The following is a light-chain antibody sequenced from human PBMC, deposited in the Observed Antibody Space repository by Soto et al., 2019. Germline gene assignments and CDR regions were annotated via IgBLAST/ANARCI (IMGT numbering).Light chain of an antibody. J-gene: IGKJ2*01. CDR3: QHRSNWPRT. V-gene: IGKV3-11*01. CDR1: QSVSRY. CDR2: DAS. Sequence: EIVLTQSPATLSLSPGDTATLSCRASQSVSRYLAWYQQKPGQAPRLLIYDASNRATGIPARFSGSGSGTDFTLTISSLEPEDFAVYYCQHRSNWPRTFGQGTKVEIK.